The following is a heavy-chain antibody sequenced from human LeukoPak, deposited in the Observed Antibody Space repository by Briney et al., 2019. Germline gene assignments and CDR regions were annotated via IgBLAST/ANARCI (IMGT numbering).Heavy chain of an antibody. Sequence: SQTLSLTCTVSGGSISSGSYYWSWIRQPAGKGLEWIGRIYTSGSTNYNPSLKSRVTISVDTSKNQFSLKLSSVTAADTAVYYCARTQYDFCSGTYYFDYWGQGTLVTVSS. D-gene: IGHD3-3*01. CDR1: GGSISSGSYY. J-gene: IGHJ4*02. CDR2: IYTSGST. CDR3: ARTQYDFCSGTYYFDY. V-gene: IGHV4-61*02.